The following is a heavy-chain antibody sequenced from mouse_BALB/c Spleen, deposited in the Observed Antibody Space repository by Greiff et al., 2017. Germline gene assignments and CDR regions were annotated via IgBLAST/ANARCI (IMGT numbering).Heavy chain of an antibody. V-gene: IGHV14-3*02. D-gene: IGHD1-1*01. Sequence: EVQGVESGAELVKPGASVKLSCTASGFNIKDTYMHWVKQRPEQGLEWIGRIDPANGNTKYDPKFQGKATITADTSSNTAYLQLSSLTSEDTAVYYCARSIHCYGSSPYAMDYWGQGTSVTVSS. CDR2: IDPANGNT. CDR1: GFNIKDTY. J-gene: IGHJ4*01. CDR3: ARSIHCYGSSPYAMDY.